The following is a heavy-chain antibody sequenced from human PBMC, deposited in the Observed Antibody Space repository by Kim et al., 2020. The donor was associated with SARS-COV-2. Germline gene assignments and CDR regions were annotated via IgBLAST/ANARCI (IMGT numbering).Heavy chain of an antibody. CDR3: AKDHQPILLWFGAYFDY. D-gene: IGHD3-10*01. CDR2: ISGSGGST. CDR1: GFTFSSYA. V-gene: IGHV3-23*01. J-gene: IGHJ4*02. Sequence: GGSLRLSCAASGFTFSSYAVSWVRQAPGKGLEWVSAISGSGGSTYYADSVKGRFTISRDNSKNTLYLQMNSLRAEDTAVYYCAKDHQPILLWFGAYFDYWGQGTLVTVSS.